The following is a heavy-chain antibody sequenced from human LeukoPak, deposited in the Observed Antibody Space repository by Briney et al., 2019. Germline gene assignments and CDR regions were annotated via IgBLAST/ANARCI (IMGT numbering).Heavy chain of an antibody. CDR2: ISAYNGNT. D-gene: IGHD1-26*01. CDR3: ARDWLIVRATASLDY. V-gene: IGHV1-18*01. Sequence: ASVKVSCKASGYTFTSYGISWVRQAPGQGLEWMGWISAYNGNTNYAQKLQGRVTMTTDTSTSTAYTELRSLRSDDTAVYYCARDWLIVRATASLDYWGQGTLVTVSS. CDR1: GYTFTSYG. J-gene: IGHJ4*02.